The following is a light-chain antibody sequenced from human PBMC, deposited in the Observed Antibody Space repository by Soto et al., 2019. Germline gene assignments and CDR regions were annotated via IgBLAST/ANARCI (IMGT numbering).Light chain of an antibody. CDR3: QQYNDKWT. V-gene: IGKV1-5*03. J-gene: IGKJ1*01. CDR1: QSISSW. Sequence: DIQMTQSPSTLSASVGDRVTITCRASQSISSWLAWYQQKPGKAPNLLIYKASSLQSGVPSRFSGSGSGTEFTLTTSSLQTDDCGTYYCQQYNDKWTFGQGTKVEIK. CDR2: KAS.